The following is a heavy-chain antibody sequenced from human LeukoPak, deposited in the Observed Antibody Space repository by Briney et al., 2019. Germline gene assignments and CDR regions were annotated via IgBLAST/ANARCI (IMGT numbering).Heavy chain of an antibody. CDR1: GGSISSYY. V-gene: IGHV4-59*12. J-gene: IGHJ3*02. D-gene: IGHD1-1*01. CDR3: ARFRYDTDGAFDI. Sequence: SETLSLTCTVSGGSISSYYWSWIRQPPGKGLEWIGYIYHSGSTYYNPSLKSRVTISVDRSKNQFSLKLSSVTAADTAVYYCARFRYDTDGAFDIWGQGTMVTVSS. CDR2: IYHSGST.